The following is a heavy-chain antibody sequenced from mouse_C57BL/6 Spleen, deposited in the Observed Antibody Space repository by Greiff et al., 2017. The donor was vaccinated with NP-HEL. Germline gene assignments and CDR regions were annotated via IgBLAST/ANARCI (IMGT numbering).Heavy chain of an antibody. CDR3: ARSWSNYDYAWFAY. V-gene: IGHV1-55*01. CDR2: IYPGSGST. J-gene: IGHJ3*01. Sequence: QVQLQQPGAELVKPGASVKMSCKASGYTFTSYWITWVKQRPGQGLEWIGDIYPGSGSTNYNEKFKSKATLTVDTSSSTAYMQLSSLTSEDSAVYYCARSWSNYDYAWFAYWGQGTLVTVSA. D-gene: IGHD2-4*01. CDR1: GYTFTSYW.